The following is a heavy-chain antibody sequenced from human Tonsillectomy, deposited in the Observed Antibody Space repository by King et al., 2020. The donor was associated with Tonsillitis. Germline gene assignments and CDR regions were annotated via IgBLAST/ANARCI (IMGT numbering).Heavy chain of an antibody. CDR2: IGGDGGAI. D-gene: IGHD2-15*01. V-gene: IGHV3-43*02. J-gene: IGHJ4*02. CDR1: GFNFEDYS. CDR3: TKGDCNGCYLAGDY. Sequence: EVQLVESGGGVVQPGGSLRLSCAASGFNFEDYSMHWVRQGPGRGLEWVSLIGGDGGAIKYADSVNGRFTISRDNSKNSLYLQMNSLRAEDSGVYYCTKGDCNGCYLAGDYWGQGTLLTVSS.